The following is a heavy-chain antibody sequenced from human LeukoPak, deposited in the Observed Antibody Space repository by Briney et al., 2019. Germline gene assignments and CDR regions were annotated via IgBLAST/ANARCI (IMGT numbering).Heavy chain of an antibody. Sequence: ASVKVSFKASAYAFTSNYIHWVRQAPGQGLEWMGIINPSDGSTKYAEKFQGRLTMTRDRSTSTVYVEVSGLRSEDTAVYYCARGKDSAMVSDDYWGQGTLVTVSS. J-gene: IGHJ4*02. CDR1: AYAFTSNY. V-gene: IGHV1-46*01. CDR2: INPSDGST. D-gene: IGHD5-18*01. CDR3: ARGKDSAMVSDDY.